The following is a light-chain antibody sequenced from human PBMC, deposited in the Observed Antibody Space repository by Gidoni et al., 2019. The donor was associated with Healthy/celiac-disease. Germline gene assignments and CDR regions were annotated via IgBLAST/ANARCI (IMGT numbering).Light chain of an antibody. CDR2: SAS. V-gene: IGKV1-6*01. CDR3: LQDYNYPPT. J-gene: IGKJ2*01. Sequence: AIQMTQSPSSLSASVGDRVTITCRASQGIRNDLGWYQQKPGKAPKLLIYSASSLQSGVPSRFSGSGSGTDFTLPISSLQPEDFATYYCLQDYNYPPTFGQGTKLEIK. CDR1: QGIRND.